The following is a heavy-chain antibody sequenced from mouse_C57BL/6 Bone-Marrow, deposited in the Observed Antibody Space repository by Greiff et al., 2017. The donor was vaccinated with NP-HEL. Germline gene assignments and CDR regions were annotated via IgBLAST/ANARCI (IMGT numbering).Heavy chain of an antibody. CDR1: GYSFTGYY. CDR3: ARDRGSSLSYYAMDY. Sequence: VQLQQSGPELVKPGASVKISCKASGYSFTGYYMNWVKQSPEKSLEWIGEINPSTGGTTYNQKFKANATLTVDKSSSTAYMQLKSLTSEDSAVYYCARDRGSSLSYYAMDYWGQGTSVTVSS. D-gene: IGHD1-1*01. CDR2: INPSTGGT. V-gene: IGHV1-42*01. J-gene: IGHJ4*01.